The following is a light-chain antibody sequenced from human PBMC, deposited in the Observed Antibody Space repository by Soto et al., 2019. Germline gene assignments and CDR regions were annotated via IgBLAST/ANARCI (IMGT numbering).Light chain of an antibody. Sequence: AIQMTQSPSSLSASVGDRVTITCRASQGIRNDLDWFQQKRGKAPKLLIYAASNLQSGVPARFSGSGSGTDFTLTISSLQHEDFATYYCLQKYFYPFTFGPGTKVDIK. CDR2: AAS. CDR3: LQKYFYPFT. J-gene: IGKJ3*01. CDR1: QGIRND. V-gene: IGKV1-6*01.